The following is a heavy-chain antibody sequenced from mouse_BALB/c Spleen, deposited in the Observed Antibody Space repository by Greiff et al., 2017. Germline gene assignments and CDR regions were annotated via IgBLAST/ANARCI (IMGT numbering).Heavy chain of an antibody. Sequence: QVQLQQSGAELVRPGASVKLSCKASGYTFTSYWINWVKQRPGQGLEWIGNIYPSDSYTNYNQKFKDKATLTVDKSSSTAYMQLSSPTSEDSAVYYCTREYGNPYAMDYWGQGTSVTVSS. CDR3: TREYGNPYAMDY. D-gene: IGHD2-10*02. CDR2: IYPSDSYT. J-gene: IGHJ4*01. V-gene: IGHV1-69*02. CDR1: GYTFTSYW.